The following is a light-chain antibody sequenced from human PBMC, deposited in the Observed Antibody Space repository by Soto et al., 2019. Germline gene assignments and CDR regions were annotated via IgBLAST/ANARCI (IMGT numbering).Light chain of an antibody. CDR3: QKYDSAPFT. CDR1: QGINNY. CDR2: AAS. Sequence: DIQMTQSPSSLSASVGDRVTITCRASQGINNYLAWYQQKPGKVPKLLIYAASTLKSGVPSRFSGRGAGTDFTLTISSLQPEDVATYCCQKYDSAPFTFGHGTKVDFK. J-gene: IGKJ3*01. V-gene: IGKV1-27*01.